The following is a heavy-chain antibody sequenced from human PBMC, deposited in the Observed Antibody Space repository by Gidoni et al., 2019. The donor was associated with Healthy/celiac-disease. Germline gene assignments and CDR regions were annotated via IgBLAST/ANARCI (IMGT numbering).Heavy chain of an antibody. CDR3: AVASRFTTNAFDI. J-gene: IGHJ3*02. V-gene: IGHV1-69*01. D-gene: IGHD3-3*01. CDR1: GGPVRRYA. CDR2: IIPIFGTA. Sequence: QVQLVQSGAEGKKPGSSVKVSCKASGGPVRRYAISWVRPAPGQGLEWVGGIIPIFGTANYAQTFQGRVTITADESTSTAYMELSSLRSEDTAVYYCAVASRFTTNAFDIWGQGTMVTVSS.